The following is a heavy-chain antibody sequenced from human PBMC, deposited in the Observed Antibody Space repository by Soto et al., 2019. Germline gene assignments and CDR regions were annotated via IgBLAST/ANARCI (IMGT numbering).Heavy chain of an antibody. CDR2: IYYSGST. J-gene: IGHJ6*03. D-gene: IGHD6-13*01. CDR3: ARQGDLYSSSWTPFPGYYYMDV. Sequence: ASETLSLTCTVSGGSISSSSYYWGWIRQPPGKGQEWIGSIYYSGSTYYNPSLKSRVTISVDTSKNQFSLKLSSVTAADTAVYYCARQGDLYSSSWTPFPGYYYMDVWGKGTTVTVSS. V-gene: IGHV4-39*01. CDR1: GGSISSSSYY.